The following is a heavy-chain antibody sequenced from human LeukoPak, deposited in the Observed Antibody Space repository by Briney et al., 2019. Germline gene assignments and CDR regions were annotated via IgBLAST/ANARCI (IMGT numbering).Heavy chain of an antibody. J-gene: IGHJ4*02. D-gene: IGHD3-22*01. Sequence: SETLSLTCTVSGGFISYYYWNWLRDPRGEGVEWIGYNANSGSTNYNPSFKGRVTISVDTSKNQFSLKLSSVTAADSAVYYCARLYYDSSGYYYFDSWGQGTLVTVSS. CDR2: NANSGST. CDR1: GGFISYYY. CDR3: ARLYYDSSGYYYFDS. V-gene: IGHV4-59*01.